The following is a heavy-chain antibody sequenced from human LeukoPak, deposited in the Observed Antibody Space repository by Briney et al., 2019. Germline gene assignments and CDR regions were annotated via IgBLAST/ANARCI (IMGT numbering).Heavy chain of an antibody. V-gene: IGHV3-11*01. D-gene: IGHD3-22*01. J-gene: IGHJ4*02. CDR3: ARESLHYYDSVGYYLFDY. Sequence: PGGSLRLSCEASGFPFSDYSMSWIRQAPGKGLEWISYISSGVSPIYYADSVRGRFTISRDDAKNSLFLQMNSLRAEDTAVYYCARESLHYYDSVGYYLFDYWGQGTLVTVSS. CDR1: GFPFSDYS. CDR2: ISSGVSPI.